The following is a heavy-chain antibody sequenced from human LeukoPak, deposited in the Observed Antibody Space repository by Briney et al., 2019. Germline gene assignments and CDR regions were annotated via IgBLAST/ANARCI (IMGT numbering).Heavy chain of an antibody. V-gene: IGHV1-69*02. D-gene: IGHD3-10*01. CDR3: ARGGYGSGSFYYYYGMDV. CDR1: GGTLSSYT. J-gene: IGHJ6*02. CDR2: IIPILGIA. Sequence: SVKVSCKASGGTLSSYTISWVRQAPGQGLEWMGRIIPILGIANYAQKFQGRVTITADKSTSTAYMELSSLRSEDTAVYYCARGGYGSGSFYYYYGMDVWGQGTTVTVSS.